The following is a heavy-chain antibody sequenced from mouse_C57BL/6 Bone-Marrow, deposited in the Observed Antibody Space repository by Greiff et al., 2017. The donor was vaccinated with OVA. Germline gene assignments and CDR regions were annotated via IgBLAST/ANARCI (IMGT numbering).Heavy chain of an antibody. CDR2: INPSTGGT. D-gene: IGHD2-2*01. CDR1: GYSFTGYY. J-gene: IGHJ4*01. CDR3: ARWGGYHPFYAMDY. Sequence: EVMLVESGPELVKPGASVKISCKASGYSFTGYYMNWVKQSPEKSLEWIGEINPSTGGTTYNQKFKAKATLTVDKSSSTAYMQLKSLTSEDSAVYYCARWGGYHPFYAMDYWGQGTSVTVSS. V-gene: IGHV1-42*01.